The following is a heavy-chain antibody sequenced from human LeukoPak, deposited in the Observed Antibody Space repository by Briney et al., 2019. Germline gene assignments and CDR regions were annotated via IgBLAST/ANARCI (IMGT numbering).Heavy chain of an antibody. D-gene: IGHD2-2*02. CDR2: IIPIFGTA. Sequence: SVKVSCKASGGTFSSYAISWVRQAPGQGLEWMGGIIPIFGTANYAQKFQGRVTITADESTSTAYMELSSLRSEDTAVYYCARAALGYCSSTSCYTSDYWGQGTLVTVSS. V-gene: IGHV1-69*01. CDR1: GGTFSSYA. CDR3: ARAALGYCSSTSCYTSDY. J-gene: IGHJ4*02.